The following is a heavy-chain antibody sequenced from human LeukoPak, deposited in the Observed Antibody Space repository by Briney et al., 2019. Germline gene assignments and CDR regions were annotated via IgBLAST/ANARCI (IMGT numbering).Heavy chain of an antibody. CDR1: GFTFSSYG. CDR2: ISYDGSNK. CDR3: ARVFNTDWFDP. V-gene: IGHV3-30*03. D-gene: IGHD3-3*01. Sequence: PGRSLRLSCAASGFTFSSYGMHWVRQAPGKGLEWVAVISYDGSNKYYADSVKGRFTISRDNSKNTLYLQMNSLRAEDTAVYYCARVFNTDWFDPWGQGTLVTVSS. J-gene: IGHJ5*02.